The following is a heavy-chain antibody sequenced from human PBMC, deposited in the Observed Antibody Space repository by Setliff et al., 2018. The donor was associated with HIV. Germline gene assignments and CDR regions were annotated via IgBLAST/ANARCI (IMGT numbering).Heavy chain of an antibody. J-gene: IGHJ2*01. V-gene: IGHV4-39*01. CDR2: IYYSGST. CDR1: GGSITSSNYY. D-gene: IGHD3-3*01. Sequence: SETLSLTCTVSGGSITSSNYYWGCIRQTPGKGLEWIGTIYYSGSTYYNPSLRSRVTISVDTSKNQFSLKLSSVTAADTAIYYCARHPGFWSGLWYFDLWGRGTLVTVS. CDR3: ARHPGFWSGLWYFDL.